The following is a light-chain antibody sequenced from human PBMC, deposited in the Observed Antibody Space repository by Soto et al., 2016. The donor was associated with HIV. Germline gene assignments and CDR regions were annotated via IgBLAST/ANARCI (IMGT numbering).Light chain of an antibody. CDR2: GKN. Sequence: SSELTQDPAVSVALGQTVRITCQGDSLRSYYGSWYQQKPGQAPVLVIYGKNSRPSGIPDRFSGSTSGNTASLTITGAQAEDEADYYCDSRDSSGNHLIFGGRTKLTVL. CDR3: DSRDSSGNHLI. CDR1: SLRSYY. V-gene: IGLV3-19*01. J-gene: IGLJ2*01.